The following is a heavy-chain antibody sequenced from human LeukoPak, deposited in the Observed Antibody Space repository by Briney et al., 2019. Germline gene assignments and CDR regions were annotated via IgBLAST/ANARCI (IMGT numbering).Heavy chain of an antibody. CDR3: ASLYCSSTSCYDY. V-gene: IGHV4-61*02. J-gene: IGHJ4*02. CDR1: GGSISSGSYY. Sequence: SQTLSLTCTVSGGSISSGSYYWSWIRQPAGKGLEWIGRIYTSGSTNYNPSLKSRVTISVDTSKNQFSLKLSSVTAADTAVYYCASLYCSSTSCYDYWGQGTLVTVSS. D-gene: IGHD2-2*01. CDR2: IYTSGST.